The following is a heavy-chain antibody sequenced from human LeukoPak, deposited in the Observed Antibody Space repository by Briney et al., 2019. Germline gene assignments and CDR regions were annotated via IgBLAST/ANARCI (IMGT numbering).Heavy chain of an antibody. CDR1: GFTFSSYS. D-gene: IGHD6-6*01. V-gene: IGHV3-48*01. CDR2: ISSSSSTI. J-gene: IGHJ1*01. Sequence: GGSLRLSCAASGFTFSSYSMNWVRQAPGKGLEWVSYISSSSSTIYYADSVKGRFTISRDNAKNSLYLQMNSLRAEDTAVYYCAKVEYSSNIPQHWGQGTLVTVSS. CDR3: AKVEYSSNIPQH.